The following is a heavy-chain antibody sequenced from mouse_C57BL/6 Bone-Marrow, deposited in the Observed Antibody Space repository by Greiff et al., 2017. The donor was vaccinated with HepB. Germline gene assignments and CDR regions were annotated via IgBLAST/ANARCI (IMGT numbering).Heavy chain of an antibody. V-gene: IGHV7-1*01. CDR1: GFTFSDFY. CDR2: SRNKANDYTT. J-gene: IGHJ3*01. CDR3: ARDASIPFAY. Sequence: EVNVVESGGGLVQSGRSLRLSCATSGFTFSDFYMEWVRQAPGKGLEWIAASRNKANDYTTEYSASVKGRFIVSRDTSQSILYLQMNALRAEDTAIYYCARDASIPFAYWGQGTLVTVSA. D-gene: IGHD5-1-1*01.